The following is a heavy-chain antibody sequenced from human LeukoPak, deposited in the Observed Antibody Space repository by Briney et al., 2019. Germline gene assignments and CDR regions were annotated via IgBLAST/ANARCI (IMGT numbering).Heavy chain of an antibody. V-gene: IGHV4-59*01. CDR2: IYYGGST. CDR3: ARLLAGCPGGRCRAHFDY. D-gene: IGHD2-15*01. CDR1: GDSINSNY. J-gene: IGHJ4*02. Sequence: SETLSLTCSVSGDSINSNYWSWMRQPPGKRLEWIGYIYYGGSTNYNPSLTSRVSMSVDTSKNQFSLNLSSVTAADTAVYHCARLLAGCPGGRCRAHFDYWGQGTLVTVSS.